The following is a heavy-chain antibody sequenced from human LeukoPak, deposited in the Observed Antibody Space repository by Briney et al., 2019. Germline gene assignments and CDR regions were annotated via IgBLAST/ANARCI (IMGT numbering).Heavy chain of an antibody. D-gene: IGHD2/OR15-2a*01. CDR1: GFTFSSYE. V-gene: IGHV3-48*03. CDR3: AKYVSAKGPPYALDV. CDR2: ISNSGSII. J-gene: IGHJ6*02. Sequence: PGGSLRLSCAASGFTFSSYEMNWVRQAPGKGLEWVSYISNSGSIIYYADSVKGRFTISRDNSKNTLYLQMNSLRAEDTAVYYCAKYVSAKGPPYALDVWGQGTTVTVSS.